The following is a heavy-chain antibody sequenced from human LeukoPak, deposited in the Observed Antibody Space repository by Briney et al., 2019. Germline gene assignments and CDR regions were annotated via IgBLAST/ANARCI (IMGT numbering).Heavy chain of an antibody. CDR3: AKDSRQWLANWFDP. J-gene: IGHJ5*02. CDR1: GFTFSSYA. CDR2: ISGSGGST. V-gene: IGHV3-23*01. D-gene: IGHD6-19*01. Sequence: SGGSLRLSCAASGFTFSSYAMSWVRQAPGKGLEWVSAISGSGGSTYYADSVKGRFTISRDNSKNTPYLQMNSLRAEDTAVYYCAKDSRQWLANWFDPWGQGTLVTVSS.